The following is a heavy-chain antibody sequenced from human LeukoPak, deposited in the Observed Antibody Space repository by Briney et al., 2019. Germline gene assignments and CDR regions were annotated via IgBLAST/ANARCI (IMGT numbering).Heavy chain of an antibody. CDR2: IYSSGST. J-gene: IGHJ4*02. CDR1: GASISSDGYS. CDR3: ARRPYGSGSYYY. V-gene: IGHV4-30-4*07. Sequence: SETLSLTCAVSGASISSDGYSWSWIRQPPGKGLECIGYIYSSGSTYYNPSLKSRVTISVDTSKNQFSLKLSSMTAADTAVYYCARRPYGSGSYYYWGQGTLVTVSS. D-gene: IGHD3-10*01.